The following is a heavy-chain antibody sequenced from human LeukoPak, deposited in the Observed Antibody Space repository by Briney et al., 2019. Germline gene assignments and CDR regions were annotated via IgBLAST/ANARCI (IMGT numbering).Heavy chain of an antibody. J-gene: IGHJ4*02. Sequence: ASVKVSCKASGGTFSSYAISWVRQAPGQGLEWMGGIIPIFGTANYAQKFQGGVTITTDESTSTAYMELSSLRSEDTAVYYCARVRGGYDSSGYYYDYWGQGTLVTVSS. CDR2: IIPIFGTA. V-gene: IGHV1-69*05. D-gene: IGHD3-22*01. CDR3: ARVRGGYDSSGYYYDY. CDR1: GGTFSSYA.